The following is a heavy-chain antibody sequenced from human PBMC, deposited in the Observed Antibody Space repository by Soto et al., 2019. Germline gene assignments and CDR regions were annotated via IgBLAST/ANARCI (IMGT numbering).Heavy chain of an antibody. V-gene: IGHV3-30*18. CDR2: ISYDGSNK. J-gene: IGHJ4*02. D-gene: IGHD4-17*01. CDR3: AKDHRPATVVTPSVGY. CDR1: GFTFSSYG. Sequence: GGSLRLSCAASGFTFSSYGMHWVRQAPGKGLEWVAVISYDGSNKYYADSVKGRFTISRDNSKNTLYLQMNSLRAEDTAVYYCAKDHRPATVVTPSVGYWGQGTLVTVSS.